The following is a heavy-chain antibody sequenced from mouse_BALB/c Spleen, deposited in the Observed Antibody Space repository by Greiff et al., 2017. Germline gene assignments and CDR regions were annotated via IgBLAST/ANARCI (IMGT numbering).Heavy chain of an antibody. J-gene: IGHJ2*01. CDR2: INPGSGGT. V-gene: IGHV1-54*01. CDR3: ARSWDGYYDY. D-gene: IGHD2-3*01. CDR1: GYAFTNYL. Sequence: QVQLQQSGAELVRPGTSVKVSCKASGYAFTNYLIEWVKQRPGQGLEWIGVINPGSGGTNYNEKFKGKATLTADKSSSTAYMQLSSLTSDDSAVYFCARSWDGYYDYWGQGTTLTVSS.